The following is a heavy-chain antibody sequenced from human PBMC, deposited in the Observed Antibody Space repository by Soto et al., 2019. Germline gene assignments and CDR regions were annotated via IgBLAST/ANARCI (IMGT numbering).Heavy chain of an antibody. CDR2: INPANGNT. CDR1: GFTFSDTL. J-gene: IGHJ3*01. Sequence: QVQLVQSGAEVKKPGASVNISCQASGFTFSDTLINWVRQGPGQRLEWMGWINPANGNTRYSESFQGRVTISSLSSASTAYVALSDLTSEYTAVYYCAKDIVRVGRRANDSFYVCRQWTMITVSS. V-gene: IGHV1-3*01. CDR3: AKDIVRVGRRANDSFYV. D-gene: IGHD1-1*01.